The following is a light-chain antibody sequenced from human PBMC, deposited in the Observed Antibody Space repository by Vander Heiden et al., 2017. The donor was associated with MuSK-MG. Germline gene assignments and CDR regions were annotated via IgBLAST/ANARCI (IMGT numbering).Light chain of an antibody. CDR2: DDT. J-gene: IGLJ2*01. CDR1: NIGSKS. V-gene: IGLV3-21*02. CDR3: HVWDSSSDHPV. Sequence: SYVLTQAPSVSVAPGQTARITCGRDNIGSKSVHWYQQKPAQAPVLVVYDDTDRPSGIPERFTGSNSGTTATLTISRVEAGDEADYYCHVWDSSSDHPVFGGGTKLTVL.